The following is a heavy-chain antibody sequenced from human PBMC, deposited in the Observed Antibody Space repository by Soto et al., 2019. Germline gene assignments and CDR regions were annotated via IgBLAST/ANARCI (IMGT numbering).Heavy chain of an antibody. V-gene: IGHV3-23*01. J-gene: IGHJ4*02. CDR1: GFTFSSYA. D-gene: IGHD3-16*01. Sequence: EVQLLESGGGLVQPGGSLRLSCAASGFTFSSYAMSWVRQAPGKGLEWVSAISAGGGATYYAVSVKGRFTISRDNSLNTLYLQMNSLRAEDTAVYYCANLFSDYIWGSYLRYFDHWGQGTLVTVSS. CDR2: ISAGGGAT. CDR3: ANLFSDYIWGSYLRYFDH.